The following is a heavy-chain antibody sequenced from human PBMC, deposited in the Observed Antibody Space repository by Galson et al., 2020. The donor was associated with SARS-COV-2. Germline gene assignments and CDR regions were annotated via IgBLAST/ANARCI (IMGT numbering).Heavy chain of an antibody. CDR2: IYYSGST. CDR3: ARYSSSWNSDSAFDS. D-gene: IGHD6-13*01. V-gene: IGHV4-39*01. J-gene: IGHJ3*02. Sequence: SETLSLTCTVSGGSISSSSYYWGWIRQPPGKGLEWIGSIYYSGSTYYNPSLKSRVTISVDTSKNQFSLRLSSVTASDTSVYYCARYSSSWNSDSAFDSWSQGTMVTVFS. CDR1: GGSISSSSYY.